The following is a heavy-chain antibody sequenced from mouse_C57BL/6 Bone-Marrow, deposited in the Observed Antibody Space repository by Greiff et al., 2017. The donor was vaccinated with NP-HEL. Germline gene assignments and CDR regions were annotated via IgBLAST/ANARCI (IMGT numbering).Heavy chain of an antibody. CDR2: ISNGGGST. D-gene: IGHD3-2*02. CDR3: ARHLDSSGYDWFAY. V-gene: IGHV5-12*01. CDR1: GFTFSDYY. Sequence: EVKLMESGGGLVQPGGSLKLSCAASGFTFSDYYMYWVRQTPEKRLEWVAYISNGGGSTYYPDTVKGRFTISRDNAQNTLYLQMSRLKSEDTAMYYCARHLDSSGYDWFAYWGQGTLVTVSA. J-gene: IGHJ3*01.